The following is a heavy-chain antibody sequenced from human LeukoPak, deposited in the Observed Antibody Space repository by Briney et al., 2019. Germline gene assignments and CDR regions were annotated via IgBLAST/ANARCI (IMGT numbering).Heavy chain of an antibody. D-gene: IGHD3-22*01. J-gene: IGHJ4*02. CDR3: AKAGAMILQHYFDY. CDR1: GFTFSSYD. Sequence: GGSLRLSCAASGFTFSSYDMYWVRQAPGKGLEWVTFIRYDGSNKYYADSVKGRFTISRDNSKNTLYLHMNSLRPEDTALYYCAKAGAMILQHYFDYWGQGTLVTVSS. CDR2: IRYDGSNK. V-gene: IGHV3-30*02.